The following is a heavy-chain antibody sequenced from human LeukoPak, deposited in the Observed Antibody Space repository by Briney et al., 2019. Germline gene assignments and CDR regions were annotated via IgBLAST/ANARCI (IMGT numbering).Heavy chain of an antibody. CDR2: MNPNSGNT. CDR1: GYTFTSYD. J-gene: IGHJ5*02. V-gene: IGHV1-8*01. CDR3: ARGYHRYYHGSGRWYNWFDP. Sequence: ASVKVSCKASGYTFTSYDINWVRQATGQGLGWMGWMNPNSGNTGYAQKFQGGVTMTRNTSINTAYMELSSLRSEDTAVYYCARGYHRYYHGSGRWYNWFDPWGQGTLVTVSS. D-gene: IGHD3-10*01.